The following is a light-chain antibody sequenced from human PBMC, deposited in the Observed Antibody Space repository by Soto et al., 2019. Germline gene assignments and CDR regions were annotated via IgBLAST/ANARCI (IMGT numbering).Light chain of an antibody. Sequence: ILMTQSPATVSVSPGESATLSCRASQNIYYNVAWYQQRPGQAPRLLIYRASTRAPGVPARFSGSGSGTEFTLTSSSLHPEDLAFYSCLQYHNLWAFGQGTKVEI. CDR1: QNIYYN. CDR2: RAS. CDR3: LQYHNLWA. J-gene: IGKJ1*01. V-gene: IGKV3-15*01.